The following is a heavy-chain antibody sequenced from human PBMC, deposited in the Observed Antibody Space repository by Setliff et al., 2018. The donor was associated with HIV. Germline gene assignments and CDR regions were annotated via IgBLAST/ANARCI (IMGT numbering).Heavy chain of an antibody. CDR2: IRSKAYGGTT. D-gene: IGHD5-12*01. Sequence: PGGSLRLSCAASGFTFGDYAMSWVRQAPGKGLEWIGFIRSKAYGGTTEYAASVKGRFTISRDDSKNTLFLQMNSVTTEDTALYYCTTGRGYDAVAIDYWGQGILVTVSS. CDR3: TTGRGYDAVAIDY. CDR1: GFTFGDYA. V-gene: IGHV3-49*04. J-gene: IGHJ4*02.